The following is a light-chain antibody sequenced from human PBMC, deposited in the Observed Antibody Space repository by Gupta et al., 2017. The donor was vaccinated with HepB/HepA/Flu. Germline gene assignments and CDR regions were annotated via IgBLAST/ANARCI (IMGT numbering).Light chain of an antibody. Sequence: QSVLTQPPSVSAAAGQQVTISCSGSSSNIGNNYVSWYRQLPGTAPRLLIYENSKRPSGIPDRFSGSKSGTSATLDITGLQTGDEADYYCGTWDSSLSAGVFGGGTKLTVL. J-gene: IGLJ2*01. CDR1: SSNIGNNY. CDR2: ENS. CDR3: GTWDSSLSAGV. V-gene: IGLV1-51*02.